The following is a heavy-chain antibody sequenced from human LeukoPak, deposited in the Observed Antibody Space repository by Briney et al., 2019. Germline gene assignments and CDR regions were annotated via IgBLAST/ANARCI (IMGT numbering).Heavy chain of an antibody. CDR3: AELGITMIGGV. J-gene: IGHJ6*04. CDR1: GFTFSSYE. CDR2: TSSSGSTI. Sequence: GGSLRLSCAASGFTFSSYEMNWIRQAPGKGLEWVSYTSSSGSTIYYADSVKGRFTISRDNAKNSLYLQMNSLRAEDTAVYYCAELGITMIGGVWGKGTTVTISS. V-gene: IGHV3-48*03. D-gene: IGHD3-10*02.